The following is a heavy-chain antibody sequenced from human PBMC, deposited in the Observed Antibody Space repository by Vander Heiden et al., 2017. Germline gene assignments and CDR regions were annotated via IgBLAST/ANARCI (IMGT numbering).Heavy chain of an antibody. D-gene: IGHD6-13*01. J-gene: IGHJ4*02. CDR3: ARVVAAAGGY. V-gene: IGHV1-3*01. CDR1: GYTFTSYA. CDR2: INAGNGNT. Sequence: VQLVQSGAEVKKPGDPVKVSCKASGYTFTSYAMHWVRQAPGQRLEWMGWINAGNGNTKDSQKFQGRVTITRDTSASTAYIELSSLRSEDTAVYYCARVVAAAGGYWGQGTLVTVSS.